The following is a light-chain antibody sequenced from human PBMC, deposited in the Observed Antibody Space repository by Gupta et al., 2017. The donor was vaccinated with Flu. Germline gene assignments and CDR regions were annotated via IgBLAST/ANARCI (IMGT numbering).Light chain of an antibody. V-gene: IGLV1-44*01. CDR3: AAWDDILSGGL. CDR1: RYNIGSNT. CDR2: DDN. J-gene: IGLJ3*02. Sequence: RVTSSCSGSRYNIGSNTVTWYQQLAGTAPTVLIYDDNQRPSGVPDRFSASESGTSASLAVSGLQSEDEADYYCAAWDDILSGGLFGGGTKLTVL.